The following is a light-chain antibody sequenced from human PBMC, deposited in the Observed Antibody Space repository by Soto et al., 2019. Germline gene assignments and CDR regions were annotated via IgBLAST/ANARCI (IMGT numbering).Light chain of an antibody. J-gene: IGLJ2*01. V-gene: IGLV1-44*01. CDR1: TSNIGTHT. CDR2: NDN. Sequence: QSVLTQSPSASGTPGQRVSISCSGSTSNIGTHTVNWYQHVPGTAPKLLIYNDNQRPSAVPGRFSGSKSGTSASLAISGLLSEDEADYYCATWDDSLNVVFGGGTKLTVL. CDR3: ATWDDSLNVV.